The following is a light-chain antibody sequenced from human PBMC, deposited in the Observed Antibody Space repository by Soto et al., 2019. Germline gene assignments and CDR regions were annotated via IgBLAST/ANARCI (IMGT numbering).Light chain of an antibody. V-gene: IGKV3-20*01. CDR2: GAS. J-gene: IGKJ5*01. CDR3: QQYGTPRSVT. Sequence: EIVLTQSPGTLSLSPGEEATVSCRASQSVDNNYLAWYQQKPGQTPRLIIYGASGRADGIPHRFSGSGFGTDFTLTISKVEPEDFAVYYCQQYGTPRSVTFGQGTRLDI. CDR1: QSVDNNY.